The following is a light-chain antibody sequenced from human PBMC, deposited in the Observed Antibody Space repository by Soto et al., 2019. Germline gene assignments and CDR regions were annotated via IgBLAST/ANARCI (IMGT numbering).Light chain of an antibody. CDR2: EVS. CDR3: NSYAGFNTYV. J-gene: IGLJ1*01. CDR1: SSDVGGYNY. Sequence: QSVLTQPPSASGSPGQSVTISCTGTSSDVGGYNYVPWYQQHPGKAPKLMIYEVSKRPSGVPDRFSGSKSGNTASLTVSGLQAEDEADYYCNSYAGFNTYVFGTGTRSPS. V-gene: IGLV2-8*01.